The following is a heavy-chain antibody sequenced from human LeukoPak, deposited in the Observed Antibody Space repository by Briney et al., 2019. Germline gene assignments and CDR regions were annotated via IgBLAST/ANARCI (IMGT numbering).Heavy chain of an antibody. CDR2: IGGDNKP. J-gene: IGHJ6*02. V-gene: IGHV3-23*05. D-gene: IGHD3-10*02. CDR3: AGDLHYYVAMDV. Sequence: PGGSLRLSCEASGVYSSSDAMTWVRQAPGQGLEWVSSIGGDNKPHYSESVKGRFAISRDNSKSMLFLQLNSLRAEDTALYYCAGDLHYYVAMDVWGQGTTVTVSS. CDR1: GVYSSSDA.